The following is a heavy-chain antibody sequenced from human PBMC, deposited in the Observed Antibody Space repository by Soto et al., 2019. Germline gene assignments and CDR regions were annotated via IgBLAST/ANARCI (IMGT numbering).Heavy chain of an antibody. CDR2: MRANSGET. V-gene: IGHV1-8*01. Sequence: QVQLVQPGAEVRKPGASVKVSCKASGDIFTNFDFNWVRQATGQGLEWIGWMRANSGETGHDHKFQGRVSMTRDTSMRTAYMELSSLRAEDTAVYYCARYIYGQGFKAWGQGTLVFVSS. D-gene: IGHD3-3*02. J-gene: IGHJ5*02. CDR1: GDIFTNFD. CDR3: ARYIYGQGFKA.